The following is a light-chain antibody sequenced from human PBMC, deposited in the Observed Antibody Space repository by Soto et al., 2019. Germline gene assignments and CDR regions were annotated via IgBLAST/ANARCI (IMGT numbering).Light chain of an antibody. J-gene: IGLJ1*01. CDR1: SGDVGSYKY. CDR2: DVT. V-gene: IGLV2-11*01. CDR3: CSYAGTRLFV. Sequence: QSVLTQPRSVSGSPGQSVTISCTGSSGDVGSYKYVSWYQQQPDRAPRVILYDVTRRPYGVPDRFSGSKSGNTASLNISGLQPEDEAEYYCCSYAGTRLFVFGSGTKV.